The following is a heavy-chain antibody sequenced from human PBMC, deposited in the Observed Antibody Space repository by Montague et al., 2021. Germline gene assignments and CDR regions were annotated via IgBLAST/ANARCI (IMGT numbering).Heavy chain of an antibody. CDR2: IKQDGSEK. CDR1: GFPFSNYW. D-gene: IGHD2-21*01. Sequence: SLRLSCAASGFPFSNYWMSWVRQAPGKGLEWVANIKQDGSEKHYVDSVKGRFTISRDNAKNSLYLQMNSLRAEDTAVYFCARDQGQGYCGGDCYVGLDYWGQGTPVTVSS. CDR3: ARDQGQGYCGGDCYVGLDY. J-gene: IGHJ4*02. V-gene: IGHV3-7*01.